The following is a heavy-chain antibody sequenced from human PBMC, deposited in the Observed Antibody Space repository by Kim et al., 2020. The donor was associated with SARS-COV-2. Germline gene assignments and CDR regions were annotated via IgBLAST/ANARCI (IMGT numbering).Heavy chain of an antibody. CDR1: GFTFSSYD. Sequence: GGSLRLSCAASGFTFSSYDMSWVRQAPGKGLEWVSTISGSGGSTYCAGSVKGQFIISRDNSKNTLYLQMNILRADDTAVYYCAKGRHSSGWPDWFDPWGQGTLVTVSS. CDR3: AKGRHSSGWPDWFDP. CDR2: ISGSGGST. V-gene: IGHV3-23*01. J-gene: IGHJ5*02. D-gene: IGHD6-19*01.